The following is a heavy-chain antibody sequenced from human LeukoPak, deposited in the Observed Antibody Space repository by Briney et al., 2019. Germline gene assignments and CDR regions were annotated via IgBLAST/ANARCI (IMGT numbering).Heavy chain of an antibody. Sequence: PGMSLSLSCATSGFTFSTYGMEWVRQAPGKGLEWVAIIFSDGIRKYYADSVKGLFTIYRDISRSTLYLEMNSLSAEDTAVYYCARASGPIKKNRFDQWGQGTLVTVSS. J-gene: IGHJ4*02. CDR1: GFTFSTYG. CDR2: IFSDGIRK. D-gene: IGHD1-26*01. CDR3: ARASGPIKKNRFDQ. V-gene: IGHV3-30*12.